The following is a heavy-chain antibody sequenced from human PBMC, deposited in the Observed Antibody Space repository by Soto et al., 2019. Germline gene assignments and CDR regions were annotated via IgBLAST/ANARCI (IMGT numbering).Heavy chain of an antibody. CDR1: GFTFSSYA. V-gene: IGHV3-30-3*01. Sequence: GGSLRLSCAASGFTFSSYAMHWVRQAPGKGLEWVAVILYDGSNKYYADSVKGRFTISRDNSKNTLYLQMNSLRAEDTAVYYCAREVLPHINYYYGMDVWGQGTTVTVSS. CDR3: AREVLPHINYYYGMDV. CDR2: ILYDGSNK. J-gene: IGHJ6*02. D-gene: IGHD1-26*01.